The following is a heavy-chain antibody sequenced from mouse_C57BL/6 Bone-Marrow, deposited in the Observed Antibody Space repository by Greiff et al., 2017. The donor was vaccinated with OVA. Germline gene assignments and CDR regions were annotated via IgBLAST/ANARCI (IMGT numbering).Heavy chain of an antibody. V-gene: IGHV1-52*01. D-gene: IGHD1-1*01. CDR3: ARLIYYGSSYAMDY. CDR1: GYTFTSYW. Sequence: QVHVKQPGAELVRPGSSVKLSCKASGYTFTSYWMHWVKKRPIQGLEWIGNIDPSDSETHYNQKFKDKATLTVDKSSSTAYMQLSSLTSEDSAVYYCARLIYYGSSYAMDYWGQGTSVTVSS. CDR2: IDPSDSET. J-gene: IGHJ4*01.